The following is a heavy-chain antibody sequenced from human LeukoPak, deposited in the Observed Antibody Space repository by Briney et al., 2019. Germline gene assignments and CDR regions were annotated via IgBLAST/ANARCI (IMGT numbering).Heavy chain of an antibody. D-gene: IGHD6-6*01. CDR3: ARGASIIARALDP. V-gene: IGHV3-53*01. J-gene: IGHJ5*02. CDR2: IYSGGST. CDR1: GFTVSSNY. Sequence: GGSLRLSCAASGFTVSSNYMNWVRQAPGKGLEWVSVIYSGGSTYYADSVKGRFTISRDNSKNTLYLQMNSLRAKDTAVYYCARGASIIARALDPWGQGTLVTVSS.